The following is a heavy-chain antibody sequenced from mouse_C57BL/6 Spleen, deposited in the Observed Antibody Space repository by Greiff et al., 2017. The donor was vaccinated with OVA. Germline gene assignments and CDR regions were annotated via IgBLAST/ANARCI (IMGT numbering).Heavy chain of an antibody. Sequence: QVQLQQPGAELVKPGASVKLSCKASGYTFTSYWMHWVKQRPGQGLEWIGMIHPNSGSTNYNEKFKSKATLTVDKSSSTAYMQLSSLTSEASAFYYCSIEGCYHSGYYAMDYWGQGTSVTVSS. J-gene: IGHJ4*01. V-gene: IGHV1-64*01. CDR1: GYTFTSYW. CDR3: SIEGCYHSGYYAMDY. CDR2: IHPNSGST. D-gene: IGHD1-3*01.